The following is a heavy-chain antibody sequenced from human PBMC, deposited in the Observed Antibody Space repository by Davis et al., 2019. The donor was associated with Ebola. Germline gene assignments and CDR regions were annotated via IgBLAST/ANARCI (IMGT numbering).Heavy chain of an antibody. J-gene: IGHJ4*02. CDR2: INPASGIA. CDR1: GYAFTNYY. CDR3: ARDPMNTLAALPDF. Sequence: ASVKVSCKASGYAFTNYYMHWVRQAPGQGLDWMGLINPASGIATYAQKFQGRLSITTDTSTSTVDWDLSSLGPEDTAVYYCARDPMNTLAALPDFWGQGTLVTVSS. V-gene: IGHV1-46*01. D-gene: IGHD1/OR15-1a*01.